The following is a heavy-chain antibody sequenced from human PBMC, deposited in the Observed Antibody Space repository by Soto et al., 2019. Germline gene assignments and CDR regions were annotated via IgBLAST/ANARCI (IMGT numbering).Heavy chain of an antibody. CDR2: ISGSGGST. D-gene: IGHD6-13*01. CDR1: GFTFSSYA. J-gene: IGHJ3*02. V-gene: IGHV3-23*01. CDR3: AKDKRGSSWNDAFDI. Sequence: PGGSLRLSCAASGFTFSSYAMSWVRQAPGKGLEWVSAISGSGGSTYYADSVKGRFTISRDNSKNTLYLQMNSLRAGDTAVYYCAKDKRGSSWNDAFDIWGHGTMVTVSS.